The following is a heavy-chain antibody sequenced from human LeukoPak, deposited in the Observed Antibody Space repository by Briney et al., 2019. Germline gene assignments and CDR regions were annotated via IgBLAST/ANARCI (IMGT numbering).Heavy chain of an antibody. D-gene: IGHD5-12*01. V-gene: IGHV4-4*02. CDR1: GGSISSSNW. CDR3: ARDRVDIVATILHYYYYGMDV. J-gene: IGHJ6*02. CDR2: IYHSGST. Sequence: SGTLSLTCAVSGGSISSSNWWSWVRQPPGKGLEWIGEIYHSGSTNYNPSLKSRVTISVDKSKNQFSLKLSSVTAADTAVYYCARDRVDIVATILHYYYYGMDVWGQGTTVTVSS.